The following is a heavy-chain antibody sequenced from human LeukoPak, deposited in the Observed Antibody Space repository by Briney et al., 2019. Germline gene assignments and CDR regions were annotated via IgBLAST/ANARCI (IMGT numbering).Heavy chain of an antibody. Sequence: PSETLSLTCTVSGGSISSGGYYWSWIRQHPGKGLEWIGYIYYSGSTYYNPSLKSRVTISVDTSKNQFSLKLSSVTAADTAVYYCARVPHYYDSGGAPPTEYFQHWGQGTLVTVSS. CDR3: ARVPHYYDSGGAPPTEYFQH. D-gene: IGHD3-22*01. J-gene: IGHJ1*01. CDR2: IYYSGST. CDR1: GGSISSGGYY. V-gene: IGHV4-31*03.